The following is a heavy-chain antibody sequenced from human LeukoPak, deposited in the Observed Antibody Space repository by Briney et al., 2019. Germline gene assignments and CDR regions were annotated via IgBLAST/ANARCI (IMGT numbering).Heavy chain of an antibody. V-gene: IGHV1-8*01. Sequence: AAVQVSCKASVYTFTSYDIHWVRQATGQGLEWMGWMNPNSGNTGYAQKFQGRVTMTRNTSISTAYMELSSLRSDDTAVYYCATADGVGATTWFDPWGQGTLVTVSS. CDR1: VYTFTSYD. CDR2: MNPNSGNT. CDR3: ATADGVGATTWFDP. J-gene: IGHJ5*02. D-gene: IGHD1-26*01.